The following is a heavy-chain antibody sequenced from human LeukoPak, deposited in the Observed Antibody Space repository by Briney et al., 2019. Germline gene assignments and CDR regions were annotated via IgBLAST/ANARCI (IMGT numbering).Heavy chain of an antibody. V-gene: IGHV3-7*01. J-gene: IGHJ4*02. Sequence: GGSLRLSCAASGFTFSSYSMNWVRQAPGKGLEWVANIKQDGSEKYYVDSVKGRFTISRDNAKNSLYLQMNSLRAEDTAVYYCARVDDSSGYPAGYWGQGTLVTVSS. CDR1: GFTFSSYS. CDR2: IKQDGSEK. CDR3: ARVDDSSGYPAGY. D-gene: IGHD3-22*01.